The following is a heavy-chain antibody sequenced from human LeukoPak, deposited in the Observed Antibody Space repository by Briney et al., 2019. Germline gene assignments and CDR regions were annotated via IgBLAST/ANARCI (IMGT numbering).Heavy chain of an antibody. CDR3: AKGGYDYVEVGYFDY. Sequence: PGGSLRLSCAASGFTFRSYAMHWVRQAPGKGLEWVAVISYDGSNKYYAESVKGRFTISRDNSKNTLYLQMNSLRADDTAVYYCAKGGYDYVEVGYFDYWGQGVLVTVSS. V-gene: IGHV3-30*04. J-gene: IGHJ4*02. D-gene: IGHD5-12*01. CDR1: GFTFRSYA. CDR2: ISYDGSNK.